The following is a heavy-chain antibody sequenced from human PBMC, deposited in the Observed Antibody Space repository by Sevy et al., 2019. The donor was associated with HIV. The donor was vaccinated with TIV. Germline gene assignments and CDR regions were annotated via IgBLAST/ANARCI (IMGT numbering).Heavy chain of an antibody. J-gene: IGHJ4*02. CDR1: GGTFSSYA. CDR3: AGVRITIFGVVPYFDY. D-gene: IGHD3-3*01. CDR2: IIPIFGTA. V-gene: IGHV1-69*13. Sequence: ASVKVSCKASGGTFSSYAISWVRQAPGQGLEWMGGIIPIFGTANYAQKFQGRVTITADESTSTAYMELSSLRSEETAVYYWAGVRITIFGVVPYFDYWGQGTLVTVSS.